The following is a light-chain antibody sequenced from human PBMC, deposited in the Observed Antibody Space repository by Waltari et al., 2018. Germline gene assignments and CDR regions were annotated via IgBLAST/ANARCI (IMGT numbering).Light chain of an antibody. CDR2: SNT. V-gene: IGLV1-44*01. J-gene: IGLJ2*01. CDR1: YSNLGRHS. CDR3: ALWDDSLNGVV. Sequence: QSVLTHPPSASGNPGQRVTISCSGTYSNLGRHSAHWFQLLPGPAPKLLIHSNTERPSGVPGRFSGSKSGTSASLAISGLQSEDEGDYYCALWDDSLNGVVFGGGTKLTVL.